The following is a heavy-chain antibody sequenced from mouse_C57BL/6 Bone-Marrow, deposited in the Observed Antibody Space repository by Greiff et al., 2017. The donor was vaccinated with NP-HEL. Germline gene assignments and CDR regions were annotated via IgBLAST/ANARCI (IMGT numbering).Heavy chain of an antibody. CDR2: IHPNSGST. CDR3: ARWSSFTTVGANYYAMDY. V-gene: IGHV1-64*01. Sequence: QVQLQQPGAELVKPGASVKLSCKASGYTFTSYWMHWVKQRPGQGLEWIGMIHPNSGSTNYNEKFKSKATLTVDKSSSTAYMQLSSLTSDDSAVYYCARWSSFTTVGANYYAMDYWGQGTSVTVSS. J-gene: IGHJ4*01. CDR1: GYTFTSYW. D-gene: IGHD1-1*01.